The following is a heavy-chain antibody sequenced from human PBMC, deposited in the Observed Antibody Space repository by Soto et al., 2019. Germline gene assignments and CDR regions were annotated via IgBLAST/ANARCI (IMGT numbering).Heavy chain of an antibody. CDR3: TRVIAAAADFDY. Sequence: QVQLVQSGAEVKKPGASVKVSCKASSYTFASYGISWVRQAPGQGLEWMGWISAYNGNTNYAQKLQGRVNMTKDTSTSTAYMELRSLRSGDTAVYYCTRVIAAAADFDYWGQGTLVTVSS. J-gene: IGHJ4*02. D-gene: IGHD6-13*01. CDR2: ISAYNGNT. CDR1: SYTFASYG. V-gene: IGHV1-18*01.